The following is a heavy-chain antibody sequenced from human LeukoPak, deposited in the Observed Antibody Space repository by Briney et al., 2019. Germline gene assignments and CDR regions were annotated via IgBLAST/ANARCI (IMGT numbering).Heavy chain of an antibody. V-gene: IGHV4-59*08. CDR1: GGSISSYY. Sequence: SETLSLTCTVSGGSISSYYWSWIRQPPGKGLEWIGYIYYSGSTNYNPSLKSRISISIDTSSNQFSLKVASVSAADTAVYYCASTHAGRYYTTFDSWGQGTLVTVSS. CDR3: ASTHAGRYYTTFDS. J-gene: IGHJ4*02. CDR2: IYYSGST. D-gene: IGHD1-26*01.